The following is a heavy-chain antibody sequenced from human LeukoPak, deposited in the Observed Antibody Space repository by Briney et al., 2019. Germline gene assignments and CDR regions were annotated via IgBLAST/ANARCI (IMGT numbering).Heavy chain of an antibody. CDR2: INTNTGNP. Sequence: ASVKVSCKASGYTFTSYSYAMNWVRQAPGQGLEWMGWINTNTGNPTYAQGFTGRFVFSLDTSVNTAYLQINSLKAEDTAVYYCARGIPGYFGTSGYYYEYWGQGTLVTVSS. V-gene: IGHV7-4-1*02. CDR3: ARGIPGYFGTSGYYYEY. CDR1: GYTFTSYSYA. D-gene: IGHD3-22*01. J-gene: IGHJ4*02.